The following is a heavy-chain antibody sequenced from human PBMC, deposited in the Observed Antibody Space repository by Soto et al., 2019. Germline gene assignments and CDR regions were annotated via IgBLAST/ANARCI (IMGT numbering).Heavy chain of an antibody. Sequence: GGPLRLSCAASGFTFTRYSMNWVRQAPGKGLEWVSSISSTTNYIYYADSMKGRFTVSRDNAKNSVYREMNSLSAEDTALYYCARESEDLTSNFDYWGQGTLVTVSS. CDR1: GFTFTRYS. CDR2: ISSTTNYI. J-gene: IGHJ4*02. CDR3: ARESEDLTSNFDY. V-gene: IGHV3-21*01.